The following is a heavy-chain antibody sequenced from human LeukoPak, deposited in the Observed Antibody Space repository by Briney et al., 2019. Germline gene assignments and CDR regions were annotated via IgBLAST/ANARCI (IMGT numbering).Heavy chain of an antibody. V-gene: IGHV3-30*02. Sequence: GGSLRLSCAASGFTFSSYGMHWVRQAPGKGLEWVAFIRYDGSNKYYADSVKGRFTISRDNSKHTLHLQMNSLRAEDTAVYYCAKVSGYDLDYWGQGTLVTVSS. CDR2: IRYDGSNK. J-gene: IGHJ4*02. CDR1: GFTFSSYG. D-gene: IGHD5-12*01. CDR3: AKVSGYDLDY.